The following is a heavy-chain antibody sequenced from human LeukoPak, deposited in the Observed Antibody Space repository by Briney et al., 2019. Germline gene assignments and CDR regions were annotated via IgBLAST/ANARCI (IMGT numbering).Heavy chain of an antibody. D-gene: IGHD3-3*01. CDR2: IKDNIDGGTT. CDR3: TKDFSHFDLSSVYYSY. CDR1: GFSLTSAW. J-gene: IGHJ4*02. V-gene: IGHV3-15*01. Sequence: GGSLRLSCVAAGFSLTSAWMVCARQAPGKGLEWVGRIKDNIDGGTTDLAAPVKGRFTISRDDSRSAVYLQMDSLKTGDTAVYYCTKDFSHFDLSSVYYSYWGLGTLVTVSS.